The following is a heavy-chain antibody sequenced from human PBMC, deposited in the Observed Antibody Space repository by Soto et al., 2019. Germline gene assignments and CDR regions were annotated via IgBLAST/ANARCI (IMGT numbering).Heavy chain of an antibody. V-gene: IGHV1-69*01. CDR2: FIPIFVSA. CDR1: GGTVSSYA. J-gene: IGHJ4*02. CDR3: ARDVSSHTTGFRGYDL. D-gene: IGHD3-10*01. Sequence: QLHLVQSGAEVKKAGSSVKVSCKASGGTVSSYAVTWVRQAPGKGLEWRGVFIPIFVSAHYAPKFQGRITITADGSTSTASMELSGLTSEDTAIYYCARDVSSHTTGFRGYDLWGQGTQVTVSS.